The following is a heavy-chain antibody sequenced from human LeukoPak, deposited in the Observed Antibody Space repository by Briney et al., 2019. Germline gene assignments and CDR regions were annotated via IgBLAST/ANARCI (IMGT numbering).Heavy chain of an antibody. J-gene: IGHJ3*02. CDR2: IYYSGST. V-gene: IGHV4-59*08. D-gene: IGHD1-26*01. CDR3: ARPSGSYYSAVAFDI. CDR1: GGSISSYY. Sequence: SETLSLTCTVSGGSISSYYWSWIRQPPGKGLEWIGYIYYSGSTNYNPSLTSRVTISVDTSKDQFSLKLSSVTAADTAVYYCARPSGSYYSAVAFDIWGQGTMVTVSS.